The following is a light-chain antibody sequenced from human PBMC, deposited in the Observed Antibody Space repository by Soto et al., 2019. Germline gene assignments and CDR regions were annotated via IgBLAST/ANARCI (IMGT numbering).Light chain of an antibody. J-gene: IGLJ1*01. CDR2: DVS. Sequence: SALTQPASVSGPPGQSITIFCPGTTSDVGGYNYVSWYQHHPGKAPKLMIYDVSNRPSGVSNRFSGSKSGNTASLTISGLQPEDEADYYCSSYTTSNTRQIVFGTGTKVTVL. CDR1: TSDVGGYNY. CDR3: SSYTTSNTRQIV. V-gene: IGLV2-14*03.